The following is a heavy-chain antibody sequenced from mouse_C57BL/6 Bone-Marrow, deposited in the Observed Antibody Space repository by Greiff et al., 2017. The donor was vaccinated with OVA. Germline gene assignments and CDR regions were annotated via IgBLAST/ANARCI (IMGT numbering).Heavy chain of an antibody. D-gene: IGHD2-4*01. CDR1: GYTFTSYG. CDR3: AREELRGYDYH. Sequence: VKLQQSGAELARPGASVKLSCKASGYTFTSYGISWVKQRTGQGLEWIGEIYPRSGNTYYNEKFKGKATLTADKSSSTAYMELRSLTSEDSAVYFCAREELRGYDYHWGQGTTLTVSS. CDR2: IYPRSGNT. J-gene: IGHJ2*01. V-gene: IGHV1-81*01.